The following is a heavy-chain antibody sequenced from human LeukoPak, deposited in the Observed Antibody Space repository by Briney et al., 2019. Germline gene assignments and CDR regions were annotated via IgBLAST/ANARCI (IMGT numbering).Heavy chain of an antibody. CDR3: ARELKVGASAAFDI. CDR2: ISAYNGNT. D-gene: IGHD1-26*01. Sequence: ASVKVSCKASGYTFTSYGISWVRQAPGQGLEWMRWISAYNGNTNYAQKLQGRVTMTTDTSPSTAYMELRSLRSDDTAVYYCARELKVGASAAFDIWGQGTMVSVSS. CDR1: GYTFTSYG. J-gene: IGHJ3*02. V-gene: IGHV1-18*01.